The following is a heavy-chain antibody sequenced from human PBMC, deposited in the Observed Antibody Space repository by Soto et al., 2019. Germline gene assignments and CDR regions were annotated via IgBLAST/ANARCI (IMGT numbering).Heavy chain of an antibody. CDR2: IYYSGST. J-gene: IGHJ2*01. D-gene: IGHD4-17*01. V-gene: IGHV4-31*03. Sequence: QVQLQESGPGLVKPSQTLSLTCTVSGGSISSGGYYWSWIRQHPGKGLEWIGYIYYSGSTYYNPSLKSRVXXSXDXXKNQFSLKLSSVTAADTAVYYCASPRYGDYWYFDLWGRGTLVTVSS. CDR1: GGSISSGGYY. CDR3: ASPRYGDYWYFDL.